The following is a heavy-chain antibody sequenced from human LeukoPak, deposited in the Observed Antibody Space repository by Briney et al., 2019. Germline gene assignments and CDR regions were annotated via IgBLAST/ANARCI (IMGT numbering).Heavy chain of an antibody. CDR3: ARDDAYGDGYFDY. Sequence: PGGSLRLSCAASGFTFSSYSMNWVRQAPGKGLEWVSSISSSSSYIYYADSVKGRFTISRDNAKNSLYLQMNSLRAEDTAVYYCARDDAYGDGYFDYWGQGTLVTVSS. D-gene: IGHD4-17*01. J-gene: IGHJ4*02. V-gene: IGHV3-21*04. CDR2: ISSSSSYI. CDR1: GFTFSSYS.